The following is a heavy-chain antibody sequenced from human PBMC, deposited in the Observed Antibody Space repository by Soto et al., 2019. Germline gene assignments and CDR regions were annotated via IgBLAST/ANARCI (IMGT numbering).Heavy chain of an antibody. CDR2: IYYSGST. Sequence: PSETLSLTCTVSGGSVSSGSYYWSWIRQPPGKGLEWIGYIYYSGSTNYNPSLKSRVTISVDTSKNQFSLKLSSVTAADTAVYYWARDIGRHPDSGDRVRGWFDPWGQGTLVTVSS. J-gene: IGHJ5*02. CDR3: ARDIGRHPDSGDRVRGWFDP. CDR1: GGSVSSGSYY. D-gene: IGHD3-10*01. V-gene: IGHV4-61*01.